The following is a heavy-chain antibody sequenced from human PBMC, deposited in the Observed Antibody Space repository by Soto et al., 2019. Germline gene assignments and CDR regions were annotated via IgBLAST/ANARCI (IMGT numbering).Heavy chain of an antibody. CDR2: IYYSGTT. CDR3: ARDSDEEGNRNNWFDP. CDR1: GGSISSGGSY. V-gene: IGHV4-30-4*01. D-gene: IGHD6-6*01. J-gene: IGHJ5*02. Sequence: QVQLQESGPGLVKPSQTLSLTCTVSGGSISSGGSYWNWIRQPPGKGLEWIGYIYYSGTTYYNPSLKSRVTMSLYTSKNQFSLRLTSVTAADTAVYYCARDSDEEGNRNNWFDPWGQGTLVTVSS.